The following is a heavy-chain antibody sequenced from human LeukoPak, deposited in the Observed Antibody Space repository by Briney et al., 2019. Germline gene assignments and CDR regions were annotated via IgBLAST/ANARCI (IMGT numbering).Heavy chain of an antibody. Sequence: GGSLRLSCAASGFIFSSYWMSWVRQAPGKGLEWVASIKEDGTETYYVDSVKGRFTISRDNAKNSLYLQMNSLRAEDTAVYYCASDYGSFGHYFDYWGQGTLVTVPS. J-gene: IGHJ4*02. CDR1: GFIFSSYW. CDR3: ASDYGSFGHYFDY. CDR2: IKEDGTET. V-gene: IGHV3-7*03. D-gene: IGHD1-26*01.